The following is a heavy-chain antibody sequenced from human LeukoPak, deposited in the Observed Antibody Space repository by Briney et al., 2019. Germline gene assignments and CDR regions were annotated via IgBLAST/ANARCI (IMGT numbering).Heavy chain of an antibody. D-gene: IGHD1-26*01. CDR1: GFTFRSYA. J-gene: IGHJ5*02. CDR2: ISTGGDIT. CDR3: TKDDGVGLSNNRFDP. V-gene: IGHV3-23*01. Sequence: GGSLRLSCAASGFTFRSYAMSWVRQAPGKGLEWVSVISTGGDITYYADSVKGRFTISRDNSKNTLYLQMNSLRAEDTAVYYCTKDDGVGLSNNRFDPWGQGTLVTVAS.